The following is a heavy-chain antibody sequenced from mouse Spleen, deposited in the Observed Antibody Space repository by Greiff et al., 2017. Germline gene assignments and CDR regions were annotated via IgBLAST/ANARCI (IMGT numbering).Heavy chain of an antibody. D-gene: IGHD2-4*01. Sequence: EVKLMESGGGLVKPGGSLKLSCAASGFTFSDYYMYWVRQTPEKRLEWVATISDGGSYTYYPDSVKGRFTISRDNAKNNLYLQMSSLKSEDTAMYYCAREGDYDGQGAWFAYWGQGTLVTVSA. J-gene: IGHJ3*01. CDR3: AREGDYDGQGAWFAY. CDR1: GFTFSDYY. V-gene: IGHV5-4*02. CDR2: ISDGGSYT.